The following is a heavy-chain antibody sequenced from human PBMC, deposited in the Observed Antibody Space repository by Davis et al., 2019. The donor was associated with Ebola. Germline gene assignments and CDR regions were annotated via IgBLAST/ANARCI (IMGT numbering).Heavy chain of an antibody. CDR2: IKQDGSEK. V-gene: IGHV3-7*01. Sequence: SWVRQAPGKGLEWVANIKQDGSEKYYVDSVKGRFTISRDNAKNSLYLQMNSLRAEDTAVYYCARDIVVVVAGNYYFDYWGQGTLVTVSS. J-gene: IGHJ4*02. D-gene: IGHD2-15*01. CDR3: ARDIVVVVAGNYYFDY.